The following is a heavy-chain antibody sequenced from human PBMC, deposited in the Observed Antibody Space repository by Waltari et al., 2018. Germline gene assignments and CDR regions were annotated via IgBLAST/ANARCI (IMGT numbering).Heavy chain of an antibody. CDR3: AAERMYYYDSSGYYFTGFDY. J-gene: IGHJ4*02. Sequence: QMQLVQSGPEVKKPGTSVKVSCKASGFTFTSSAVQWVRQARGQRLEWIGWIVVGSGNTNYAKKFQERVTITRDMSTSTAYMELSSLRSEDTAGYYCAAERMYYYDSSGYYFTGFDYWGQGTLVTVSS. CDR1: GFTFTSSA. V-gene: IGHV1-58*01. D-gene: IGHD3-22*01. CDR2: IVVGSGNT.